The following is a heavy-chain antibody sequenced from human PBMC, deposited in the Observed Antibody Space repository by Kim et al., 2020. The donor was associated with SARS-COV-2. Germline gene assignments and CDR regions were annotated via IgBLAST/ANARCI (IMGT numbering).Heavy chain of an antibody. D-gene: IGHD3-22*01. CDR3: ARRGYYYDSSGYYF. CDR2: IYYSGST. Sequence: SETLSLTCTVSGGSISSSSYYWGWIRQPPGKGLEWIGSIYYSGSTYYNPSLKSRVTISVDTSKNQFSLKLSSVTAADTAVYYCARRGYYYDSSGYYFWGQGTLVTVSS. CDR1: GGSISSSSYY. V-gene: IGHV4-39*01. J-gene: IGHJ4*02.